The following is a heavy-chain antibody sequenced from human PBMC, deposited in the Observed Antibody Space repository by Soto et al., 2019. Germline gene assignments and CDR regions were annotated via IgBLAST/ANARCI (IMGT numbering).Heavy chain of an antibody. Sequence: EVQLVESGGGLVKPGGSLRLSCAASGFTFSSYSMNWVRQAPGKGLEWVSSISSSSFSINYADSVKGRFSISRDNAQNSLHPQMNILRAEGTAVYYWARNEPYNIYGIDDWGQGTTVTVSS. CDR3: ARNEPYNIYGIDD. V-gene: IGHV3-21*02. J-gene: IGHJ6*02. D-gene: IGHD1-1*01. CDR1: GFTFSSYS. CDR2: ISSSSFSI.